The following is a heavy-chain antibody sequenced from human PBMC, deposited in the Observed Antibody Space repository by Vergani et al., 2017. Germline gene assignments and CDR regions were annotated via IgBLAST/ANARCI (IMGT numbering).Heavy chain of an antibody. D-gene: IGHD6-13*01. J-gene: IGHJ3*02. V-gene: IGHV3-33*01. CDR2: IWYDGSNK. Sequence: QVQLVESGGGVVQPGRSLRLSCAASGFTFSSYGMHWVRQAPGKGLEWVAVIWYDGSNKYYADSVKGRFTISRDNSKNTLYLQMNSLRAEDTAVYYCARPRYSSSWFDAFDIWGQGTMVTVSS. CDR1: GFTFSSYG. CDR3: ARPRYSSSWFDAFDI.